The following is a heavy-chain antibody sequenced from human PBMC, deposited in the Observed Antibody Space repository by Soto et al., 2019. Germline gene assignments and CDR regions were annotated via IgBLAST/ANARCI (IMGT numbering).Heavy chain of an antibody. V-gene: IGHV5-10-1*01. D-gene: IGHD3-3*01. CDR3: ARNLNYDHYYYAMDI. J-gene: IGHJ6*02. Sequence: GESLKISCTGSESNFSPYRISWVRQMPGKGLEWMGRIDPSDSYTHYSPSFQGHVTISADKSISTAYLQWSSLRASDTAIYYCARNLNYDHYYYAMDIWGQGTTVTV. CDR1: ESNFSPYR. CDR2: IDPSDSYT.